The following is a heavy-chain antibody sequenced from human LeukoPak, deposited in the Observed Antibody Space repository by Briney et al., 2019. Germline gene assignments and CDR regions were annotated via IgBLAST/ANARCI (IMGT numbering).Heavy chain of an antibody. V-gene: IGHV3-30*18. CDR1: GFTFSSYG. CDR2: ISYDGSNK. Sequence: GGSRRLSRAASGFTFSSYGMHWVSQAPGKGLEWVAVISYDGSNKYYADSVKGRFTISRDNSKNTLYLQMNSLRAEDTAVYYCAKDRYGDFYYYYGMDVWGQGTTVTVSS. D-gene: IGHD4-17*01. J-gene: IGHJ6*02. CDR3: AKDRYGDFYYYYGMDV.